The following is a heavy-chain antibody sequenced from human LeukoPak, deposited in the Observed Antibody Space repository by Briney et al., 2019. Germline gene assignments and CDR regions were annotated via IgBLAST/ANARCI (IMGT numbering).Heavy chain of an antibody. D-gene: IGHD3-9*01. J-gene: IGHJ4*02. Sequence: GGSLRLSCAASGFTFSNYAMSWVRQAPGKGLEWVSAVSGRDTSTYYTDSVKGSFTISRDNSKNTLYLQMNSLSAEDTAIYYCAKWGDYDVLTGYYDSDYWGQGTLVTVSS. CDR1: GFTFSNYA. V-gene: IGHV3-23*01. CDR2: VSGRDTST. CDR3: AKWGDYDVLTGYYDSDY.